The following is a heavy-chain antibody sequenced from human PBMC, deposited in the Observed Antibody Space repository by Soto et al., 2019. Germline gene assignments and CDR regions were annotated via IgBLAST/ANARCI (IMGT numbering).Heavy chain of an antibody. CDR2: INAGNGNT. J-gene: IGHJ4*02. Sequence: QVQLVQSGAEEKKRGASVKVSCKACGCTFTSYAMHWVRQAPGQRLEWMGWINAGNGNTKYSQKFQGRVTITRDTSASTAYMELSSLRSEDTAVYYCARSIVVVTALDYWGQGTLVTVSS. CDR3: ARSIVVVTALDY. D-gene: IGHD2-21*02. V-gene: IGHV1-3*05. CDR1: GCTFTSYA.